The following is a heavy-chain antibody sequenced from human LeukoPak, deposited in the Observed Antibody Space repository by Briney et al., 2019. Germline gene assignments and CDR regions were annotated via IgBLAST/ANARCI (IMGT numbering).Heavy chain of an antibody. J-gene: IGHJ3*02. CDR3: AKSHDGDPKEGAFDI. D-gene: IGHD4-17*01. V-gene: IGHV3-30*02. Sequence: PGGSLRLSCAASGFTFSSYGMHWVRQASGKGLEWVTFIRYDGSKKYYADSVRGRFTISRDNSKNTLSLQMNSLSAEDTAVYYCAKSHDGDPKEGAFDIWGQGTMVTVSS. CDR1: GFTFSSYG. CDR2: IRYDGSKK.